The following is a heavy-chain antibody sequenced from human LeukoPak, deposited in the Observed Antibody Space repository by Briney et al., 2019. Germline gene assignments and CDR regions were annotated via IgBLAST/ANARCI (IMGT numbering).Heavy chain of an antibody. CDR2: ISSNGGST. Sequence: QSGGSLRLSCSASGSTFSSYAMHWVRQAPGKGLEYVSAISSNGGSTYYADSVKGRFTISRDNSKNTLYLQMSSLRAEDTAVYYCVKDLGIVVVPAAIFDHWGQGTLVTVSS. CDR3: VKDLGIVVVPAAIFDH. V-gene: IGHV3-64D*06. CDR1: GSTFSSYA. J-gene: IGHJ4*02. D-gene: IGHD2-2*03.